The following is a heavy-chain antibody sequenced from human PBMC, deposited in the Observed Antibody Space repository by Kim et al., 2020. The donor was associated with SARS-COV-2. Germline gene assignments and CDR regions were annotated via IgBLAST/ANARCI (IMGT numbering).Heavy chain of an antibody. V-gene: IGHV3-30*18. Sequence: GGSLRLSCAASGFTFSSYGMHWVRQAPGKGLEWVAVISYDGSNKNYADSVKGRFTISRDKSKNTLYLQMNRLRAEDTAVYYCAKESGSGTYYGWTYYYYGMDVWDQGTTVTVSS. CDR2: ISYDGSNK. CDR1: GFTFSSYG. CDR3: AKESGSGTYYGWTYYYYGMDV. J-gene: IGHJ6*02. D-gene: IGHD3-10*01.